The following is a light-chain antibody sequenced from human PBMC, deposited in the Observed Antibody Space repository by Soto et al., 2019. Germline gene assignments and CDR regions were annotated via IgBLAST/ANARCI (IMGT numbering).Light chain of an antibody. CDR2: DAS. V-gene: IGKV1-33*01. CDR1: QDIRNF. J-gene: IGKJ2*01. Sequence: DIQMTQSPSSLSSSIGDRVIITCQASQDIRNFLKWYQQKPGKAPKVLIYDASNLETGVPSRFSGSGSGTDFIFTISSLQPEDIATYYCQQNEYLPYTFGQGTKLEI. CDR3: QQNEYLPYT.